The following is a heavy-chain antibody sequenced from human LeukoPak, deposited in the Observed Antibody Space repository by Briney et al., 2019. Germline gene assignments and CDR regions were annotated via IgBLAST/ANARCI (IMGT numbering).Heavy chain of an antibody. CDR1: GGTFSSYA. CDR3: ARGFVDTATNLYYYGMDV. V-gene: IGHV1-69*06. Sequence: GSSVTVSCKASGGTFSSYAISWVRQAPGQGLEWMGGIIPIFGTANYAQKFQGRVTITADKSTSTAYMELSSLRSEDTAVYYCARGFVDTATNLYYYGMDVWGKGTTVTVSS. CDR2: IIPIFGTA. D-gene: IGHD5-18*01. J-gene: IGHJ6*04.